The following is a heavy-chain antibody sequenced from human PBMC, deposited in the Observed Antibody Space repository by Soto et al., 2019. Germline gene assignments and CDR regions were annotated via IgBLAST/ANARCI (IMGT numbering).Heavy chain of an antibody. V-gene: IGHV3-74*01. Sequence: PGWSLRLSCAASGFTFRDHWMHWVRQAPGKGLVWVSLINSDGSTTTYADSVKGRFTISRDNAKSTLYLQLNSLRAEDTALYYCERGYSSGPDYWGQGNLVTVXX. CDR1: GFTFRDHW. CDR2: INSDGSTT. CDR3: ERGYSSGPDY. J-gene: IGHJ4*02. D-gene: IGHD6-19*01.